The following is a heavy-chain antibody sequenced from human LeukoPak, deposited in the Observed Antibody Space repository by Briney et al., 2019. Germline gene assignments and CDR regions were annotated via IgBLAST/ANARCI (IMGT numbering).Heavy chain of an antibody. V-gene: IGHV1-18*01. D-gene: IGHD6-13*01. CDR2: ISAYNGNT. CDR1: GYTFTSYG. CDR3: ARESSSWYAASDFDI. Sequence: GASVKVSRKASGYTFTSYGISWVRQAPGQGLEWMGWISAYNGNTNYAQKLQGRVTMTTDTSTSTAYMELRSLRSDDTAVYYCARESSSWYAASDFDIWGQGTMVTVSS. J-gene: IGHJ3*02.